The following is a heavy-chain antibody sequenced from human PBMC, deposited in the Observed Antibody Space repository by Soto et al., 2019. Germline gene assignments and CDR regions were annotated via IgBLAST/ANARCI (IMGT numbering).Heavy chain of an antibody. V-gene: IGHV3-23*01. J-gene: IGHJ4*02. CDR3: AKDGYSSSWNGFFEY. CDR2: ISGSGGST. Sequence: GGSLRLSCAASGFTFSSYAMSWVRQAPGKGLEWVSAISGSGGSTYYADSVKGRFTISRDNSKNTLYLQMNSLRAEDAAVYYCAKDGYSSSWNGFFEYWGQGNQVTVSS. CDR1: GFTFSSYA. D-gene: IGHD6-13*01.